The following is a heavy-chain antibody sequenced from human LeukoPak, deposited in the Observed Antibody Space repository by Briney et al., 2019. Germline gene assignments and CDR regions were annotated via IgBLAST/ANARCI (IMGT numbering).Heavy chain of an antibody. Sequence: ASVKVSCKASGGTFSSYAISWVRQAPGQGLEWMGGIIPIFGTANYAQKFQGRVTITADESTSTAHMELSSLRSEDTAVYYCASPALRFGELSWFDPWGQGTLVTVSS. J-gene: IGHJ5*02. D-gene: IGHD3-10*01. CDR3: ASPALRFGELSWFDP. CDR2: IIPIFGTA. V-gene: IGHV1-69*13. CDR1: GGTFSSYA.